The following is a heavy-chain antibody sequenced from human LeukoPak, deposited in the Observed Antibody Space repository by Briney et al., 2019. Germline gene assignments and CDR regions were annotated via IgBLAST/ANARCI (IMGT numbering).Heavy chain of an antibody. CDR1: GGSISSYY. CDR2: IYYSGST. J-gene: IGHJ3*02. Sequence: SETLSLTCTVSGGSISSYYWSWIRQPPGKGLEWIGYIYYSGSTNHNPSLKSRVTISVDTSKNQFSLKLGSVTAADTAVYYCARQSRYCSGGSCWAFDIWGQGTMVTVSS. D-gene: IGHD2-15*01. CDR3: ARQSRYCSGGSCWAFDI. V-gene: IGHV4-59*08.